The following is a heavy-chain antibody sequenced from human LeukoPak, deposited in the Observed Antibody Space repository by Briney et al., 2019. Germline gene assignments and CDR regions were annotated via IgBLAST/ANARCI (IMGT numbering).Heavy chain of an antibody. CDR1: GGSISGGRYY. Sequence: PSETLSLTCTVSGGSISGGRYYWSWIRQPPGKGLEWIGYIYYSGSTNYNPSLKSRVTISVDTSKNQFSLKLSSVTAADTAVYYCASDYGRDDAFDIWGQGTMVTVSS. CDR2: IYYSGST. CDR3: ASDYGRDDAFDI. J-gene: IGHJ3*02. D-gene: IGHD4-17*01. V-gene: IGHV4-61*01.